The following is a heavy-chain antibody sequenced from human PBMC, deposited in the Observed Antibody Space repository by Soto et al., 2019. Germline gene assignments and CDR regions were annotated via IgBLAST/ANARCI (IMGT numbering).Heavy chain of an antibody. V-gene: IGHV1-69*01. J-gene: IGHJ4*01. Sequence: QVQLVQSGAEVKKPGSSVKVSCKASGGSLSYNGFSWVRLAPGQGLEWMGGLTPVFGPANYAQKFQGRLTITADESSTTGYMELTSLRSEDTPVYYCATPRYCNRIRCYAFDFWGRGTLVTVSS. CDR3: ATPRYCNRIRCYAFDF. CDR1: GGSLSYNG. CDR2: LTPVFGPA. D-gene: IGHD2-15*01.